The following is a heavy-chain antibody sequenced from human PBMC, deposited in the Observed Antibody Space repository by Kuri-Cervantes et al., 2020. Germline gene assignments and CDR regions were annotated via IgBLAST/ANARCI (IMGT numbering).Heavy chain of an antibody. V-gene: IGHV3-7*01. Sequence: GESLKISCAASGFTFRTSWMTWARQAPGKGLEWVATIKKDGSEEYYVDSVKGRFTISRDNAKNSLYLQMNSLRAEDTAVYYCAREGEELDYWGQGTLVTVSS. J-gene: IGHJ4*02. CDR1: GFTFRTSW. CDR2: IKKDGSEE. CDR3: AREGEELDY. D-gene: IGHD3-16*01.